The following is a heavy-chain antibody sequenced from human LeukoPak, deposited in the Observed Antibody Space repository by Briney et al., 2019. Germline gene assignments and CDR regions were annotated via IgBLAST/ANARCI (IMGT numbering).Heavy chain of an antibody. J-gene: IGHJ6*02. V-gene: IGHV4-39*07. Sequence: SETLSLTCTVSGGSISSSSYYWGWIRQPPGKGLEWIGGIYYSGSTYYNPSLKSRVTISVDTSKNQFSLKLSSVTAADTAVYYCARDAGHQLSRRNYYAMDVWGQGTTVTVSS. CDR2: IYYSGST. CDR1: GGSISSSSYY. CDR3: ARDAGHQLSRRNYYAMDV. D-gene: IGHD2-2*01.